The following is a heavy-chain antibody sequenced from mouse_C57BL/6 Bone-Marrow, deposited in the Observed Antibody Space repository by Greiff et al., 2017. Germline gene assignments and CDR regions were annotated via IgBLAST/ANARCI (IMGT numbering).Heavy chain of an antibody. D-gene: IGHD2-1*01. Sequence: VQLQQSGAELARPGASVKLSCKASGYTFTSYGISWVKQRTGQGLEWIGEIYPRSGNTYYNEKFKGKATLTADKSSSTAYMGLRSLTSEDSAVYFCARVYYGNYFDYWGQGTTLTVSS. J-gene: IGHJ2*01. CDR1: GYTFTSYG. CDR2: IYPRSGNT. V-gene: IGHV1-81*01. CDR3: ARVYYGNYFDY.